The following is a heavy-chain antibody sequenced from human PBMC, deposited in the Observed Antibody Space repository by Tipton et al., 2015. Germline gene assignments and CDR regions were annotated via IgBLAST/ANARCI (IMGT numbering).Heavy chain of an antibody. D-gene: IGHD4-11*01. V-gene: IGHV1-69*01. CDR1: GGTFSNFA. Sequence: QLVQSGAEVKKPGSSVKVSCKASGGTFSNFAISWVRLAPGQGLEWMGGIIPFVGTTNYAQNFQGRVTLTADESTSTAYMELSSLRSEDTAVYYCARDDYSSSPGWFDPWGQGTLVTVSS. CDR3: ARDDYSSSPGWFDP. J-gene: IGHJ5*02. CDR2: IIPFVGTT.